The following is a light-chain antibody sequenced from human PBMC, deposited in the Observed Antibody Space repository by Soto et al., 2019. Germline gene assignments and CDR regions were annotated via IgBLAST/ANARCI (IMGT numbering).Light chain of an antibody. Sequence: QLVLTQSPSASASVGASVKLTCTLSSGPSSYAIAWHQQQPEKAPRYLMKLNSDGSHNKGDGIPDRFSGSSSGAEHYLTISNLQSEDEADYYFQPWGPGPHVVFGGGTKVTVL. CDR2: LNSDGSH. J-gene: IGLJ2*01. CDR1: SGPSSYA. V-gene: IGLV4-69*01. CDR3: QPWGPGPHVV.